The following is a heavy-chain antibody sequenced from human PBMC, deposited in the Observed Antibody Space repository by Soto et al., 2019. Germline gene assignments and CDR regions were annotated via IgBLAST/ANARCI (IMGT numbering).Heavy chain of an antibody. CDR3: ARDVGIHDAFDI. D-gene: IGHD5-18*01. CDR1: TDSFNDYY. Sequence: QVRLHESGPGLVKPSETLSLTCTVSTDSFNDYYWSWIRQPPGKGLERIGSIYHTGNTNYNPSLGSRVSISVDTSKIQFSLSLSSVAAADTAFYYCARDVGIHDAFDIWGQGTLVTVSS. V-gene: IGHV4-59*13. J-gene: IGHJ3*02. CDR2: IYHTGNT.